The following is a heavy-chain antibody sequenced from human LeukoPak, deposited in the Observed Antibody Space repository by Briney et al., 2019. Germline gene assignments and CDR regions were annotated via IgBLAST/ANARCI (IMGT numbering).Heavy chain of an antibody. CDR3: AKDPVVYHGGSGWHYFDY. Sequence: PGGSLRLSRAPSRFTFSSYAMSWVRQAPGRGLEWVSTIGGTGDKTYYADSVQGRFTISRDNSMDTLYLQMHSLKAEDTAVYYCAKDPVVYHGGSGWHYFDYWGQGTLVTVSS. V-gene: IGHV3-23*01. CDR2: IGGTGDKT. CDR1: RFTFSSYA. D-gene: IGHD6-19*01. J-gene: IGHJ4*02.